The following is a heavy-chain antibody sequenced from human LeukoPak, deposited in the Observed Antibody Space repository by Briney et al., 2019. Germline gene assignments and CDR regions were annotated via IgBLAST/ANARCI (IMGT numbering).Heavy chain of an antibody. CDR2: IQQDGSEK. D-gene: IGHD5-18*01. CDR3: ARLRYTYGKNFDY. J-gene: IGHJ4*02. V-gene: IGHV3-7*01. CDR1: GFTFKAYW. Sequence: GGSLRLSCEASGFTFKAYWMSWVRQAPGAGLEWVANIQQDGSEKNYVDSVKGRFTISRDNARNSLYLEMNSLRAEDTAVYYCARLRYTYGKNFDYWGQGTLVTVSS.